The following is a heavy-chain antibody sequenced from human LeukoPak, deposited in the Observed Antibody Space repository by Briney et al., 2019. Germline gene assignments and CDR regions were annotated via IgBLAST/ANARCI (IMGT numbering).Heavy chain of an antibody. J-gene: IGHJ4*02. CDR1: GGSLSSSSYY. Sequence: SETLSLTCTVSGGSLSSSSYYWDWIRQPPGKGLEWIGAIYYSGNTNYNPSLKSRVTISVDTSKNQFSLKLSSVTAADTAVYYCARHRIPAALASAFDYWGQGTLVTVSS. CDR3: ARHRIPAALASAFDY. CDR2: IYYSGNT. D-gene: IGHD2-2*01. V-gene: IGHV4-39*01.